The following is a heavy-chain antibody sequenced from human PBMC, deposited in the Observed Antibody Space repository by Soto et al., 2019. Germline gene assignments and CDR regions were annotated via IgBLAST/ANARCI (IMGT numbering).Heavy chain of an antibody. D-gene: IGHD3-22*01. J-gene: IGHJ4*02. Sequence: QVQLQESGPGLVKPSETLSLTCTVSGGSISSYYWSWIRQPPGKGLEWIGYIYYSGSTNYNPSLKRLATISVVTSKDQFSLQLSSVTAADTAVYYCARGQNYYDSSGYYYVIDYFDYWGQGTLVTVSS. CDR3: ARGQNYYDSSGYYYVIDYFDY. CDR1: GGSISSYY. V-gene: IGHV4-59*01. CDR2: IYYSGST.